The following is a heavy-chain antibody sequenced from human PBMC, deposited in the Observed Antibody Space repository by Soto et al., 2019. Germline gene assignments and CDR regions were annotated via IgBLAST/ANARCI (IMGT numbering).Heavy chain of an antibody. CDR1: GFTFSSYG. J-gene: IGHJ5*02. CDR2: ISYDGSNK. V-gene: IGHV3-30*18. CDR3: AKGADLKYNWFDP. Sequence: GGSLILSCAASGFTFSSYGMHWVRQAPGKGLEWVAVISYDGSNKYYADSVKGRFTISRDNSKNTLYLQMNSLRAEDTAVYYCAKGADLKYNWFDPWGQGTLVTVSS.